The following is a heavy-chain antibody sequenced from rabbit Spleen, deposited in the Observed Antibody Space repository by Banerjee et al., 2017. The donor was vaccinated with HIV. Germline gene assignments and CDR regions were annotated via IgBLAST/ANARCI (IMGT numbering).Heavy chain of an antibody. CDR3: ARDGAGGSYFAL. CDR1: GFSLSSRYY. CDR2: IDPVFGIT. Sequence: QSLEESGGDLVKPGASLTLTCTVSGFSLSSRYYMNWVRQAPGKGLEWIGYIDPVFGITYYANWVNGRFSISRENAQNTVFLQMTSLTAADTATYFCARDGAGGSYFALWGQGTLVTVS. D-gene: IGHD8-1*01. V-gene: IGHV1S40*01. J-gene: IGHJ4*01.